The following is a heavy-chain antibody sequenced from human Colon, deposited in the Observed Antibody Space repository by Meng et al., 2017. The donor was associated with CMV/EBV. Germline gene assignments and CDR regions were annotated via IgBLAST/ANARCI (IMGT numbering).Heavy chain of an antibody. Sequence: GESLKISCAVSGFPVSANYMAWFRQAPGKGLEWVSIIYSGATTTLYADSVRGRFSISTDNSKNTLYLQMSSLRDEDTAVYYCVRDDMDIHTNPSLDLWGLGTLVTVSS. J-gene: IGHJ5*02. CDR1: GFPVSANY. V-gene: IGHV3-53*01. CDR3: VRDDMDIHTNPSLDL. CDR2: IYSGATTT. D-gene: IGHD2-2*03.